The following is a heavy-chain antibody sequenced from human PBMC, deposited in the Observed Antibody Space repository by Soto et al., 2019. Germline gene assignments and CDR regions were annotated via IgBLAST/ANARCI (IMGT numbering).Heavy chain of an antibody. CDR3: ARFYGSGRPNTARYYYYGMDV. Sequence: SETLSLTCTVSGGSISSGDYYWSWIRQPPGKGLEWIGYIYYSGSTYYNPSLKSRVTISVDTSKNQFSLKLSSVTAADTAVYYCARFYGSGRPNTARYYYYGMDVWGQGTMVTVPS. CDR1: GGSISSGDYY. V-gene: IGHV4-30-4*01. CDR2: IYYSGST. J-gene: IGHJ6*02. D-gene: IGHD3-10*01.